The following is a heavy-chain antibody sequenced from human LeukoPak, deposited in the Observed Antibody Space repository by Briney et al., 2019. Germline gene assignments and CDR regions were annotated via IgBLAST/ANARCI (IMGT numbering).Heavy chain of an antibody. CDR1: GGSISSGGYF. CDR2: IYDTGST. Sequence: PSETLSLTCAVSGGSISSGGYFWGWIRQSPGKALEWIGNIYDTGSTSSDPSLKSRATMSRDTPKNQFSLKLTSVTAADTAVYYCARAPVGAAFDLWGQGTMVTVSS. V-gene: IGHV4-39*07. J-gene: IGHJ3*01. CDR3: ARAPVGAAFDL. D-gene: IGHD3-16*01.